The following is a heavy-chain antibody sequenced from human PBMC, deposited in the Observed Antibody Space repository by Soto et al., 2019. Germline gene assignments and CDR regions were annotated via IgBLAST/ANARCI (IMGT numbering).Heavy chain of an antibody. CDR1: GGTFSSYA. CDR2: IIPIFGTA. Sequence: QVQLVQSGAEVKKPGSSVKVSCKASGGTFSSYAISWVRQAPGQGLEWMGGIIPIFGTANYAQKFQGRVTITADESTSTAYMELSSLRSEDTAVYYCARSYLVRACQDYYYGMDVWGQGTTVTVSS. V-gene: IGHV1-69*01. J-gene: IGHJ6*02. D-gene: IGHD3-10*01. CDR3: ARSYLVRACQDYYYGMDV.